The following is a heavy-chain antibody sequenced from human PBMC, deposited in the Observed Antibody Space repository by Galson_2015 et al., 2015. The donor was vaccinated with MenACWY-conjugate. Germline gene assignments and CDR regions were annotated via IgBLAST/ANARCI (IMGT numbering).Heavy chain of an antibody. CDR2: IYTTGTT. V-gene: IGHV4-59*01. CDR3: ARDRTNNWFDP. CDR1: Y. J-gene: IGHJ5*02. Sequence: YWSWLRQPPGKGLEWIGFIYTTGTTSYNPSLKSRVTISVDSSTNQFSLKLTSVTAADTAVYYCARDRTNNWFDPWGQGTLVTVSS. D-gene: IGHD2/OR15-2a*01.